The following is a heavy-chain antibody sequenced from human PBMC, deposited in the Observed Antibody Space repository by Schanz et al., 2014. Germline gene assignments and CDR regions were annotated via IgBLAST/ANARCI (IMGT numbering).Heavy chain of an antibody. D-gene: IGHD2-2*01. CDR2: MNPNSGTT. V-gene: IGHV1-8*01. J-gene: IGHJ5*02. Sequence: QVQVIQSGPEVKKPGASVKVSCKASGYTFTNFDINWVRQAPGQGLEWMGWMNPNSGTTGYAQKFQGRVTMTRNTSTSTVYMELSSLRSEDTAVYYCAGYCSSTTCLGWFDPWGQGTLVTVSS. CDR3: AGYCSSTTCLGWFDP. CDR1: GYTFTNFD.